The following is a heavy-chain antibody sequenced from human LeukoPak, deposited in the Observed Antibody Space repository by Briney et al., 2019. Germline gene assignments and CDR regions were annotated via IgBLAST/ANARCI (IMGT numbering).Heavy chain of an antibody. CDR2: INHSGST. V-gene: IGHV4-34*01. D-gene: IGHD3-22*01. CDR3: ARANYYYDSSGYYAKNYYYYYMDV. J-gene: IGHJ6*03. Sequence: SETLSLTCAVYGGSFSGYYWSWIRQPPGKGLEWIGEINHSGSTNYNPSLKSRVTISVDTSKNQFSLKLSSVTAADTAVYYCARANYYYDSSGYYAKNYYYYYMDVWGKGTTVTVSS. CDR1: GGSFSGYY.